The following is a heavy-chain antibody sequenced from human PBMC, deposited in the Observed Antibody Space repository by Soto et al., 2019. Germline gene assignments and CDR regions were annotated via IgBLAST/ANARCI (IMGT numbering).Heavy chain of an antibody. Sequence: QLLQSGGGLVQPGGSLTLSCAASGFTFGTTDMSWVRQAPGEGLEWVSTIDCSGGITYYADPVKGRFTISRDNSRNTVYLQMNSLRGDDTALYYCVKNSGWFNTWGQGALVTVSS. V-gene: IGHV3-23*01. CDR1: GFTFGTTD. CDR3: VKNSGWFNT. D-gene: IGHD3-10*01. CDR2: IDCSGGIT. J-gene: IGHJ5*02.